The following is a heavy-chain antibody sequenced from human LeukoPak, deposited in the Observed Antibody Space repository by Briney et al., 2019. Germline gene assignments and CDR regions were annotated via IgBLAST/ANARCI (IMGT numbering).Heavy chain of an antibody. CDR1: GDSISNSY. CDR3: ATSSYSGSVGY. V-gene: IGHV4-59*01. J-gene: IGHJ4*02. D-gene: IGHD1-26*01. CDR2: IYSSGST. Sequence: SSETLSLTCTVSGDSISNSYWSWVRQPSGKGLEWIGNIYSSGSTNYNPSLKSRVTISVDTSKNHFSLMLTYVTAADTALYYCATSSYSGSVGYCGQGTLVTVSS.